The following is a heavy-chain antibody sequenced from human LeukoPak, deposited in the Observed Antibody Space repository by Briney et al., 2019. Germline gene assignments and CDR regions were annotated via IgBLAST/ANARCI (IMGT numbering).Heavy chain of an antibody. CDR3: ATITSMRVVLIS. Sequence: GGSLRLSCAASGFTFSSFGMTWVRQAPGKGLEWVSTISVSATNTYYADSVKGRFIISRDNSKNTLYLQMNSLRADDTAVYYCATITSMRVVLISWGQGTLVTVSS. D-gene: IGHD3-22*01. V-gene: IGHV3-23*01. CDR2: ISVSATNT. CDR1: GFTFSSFG. J-gene: IGHJ1*01.